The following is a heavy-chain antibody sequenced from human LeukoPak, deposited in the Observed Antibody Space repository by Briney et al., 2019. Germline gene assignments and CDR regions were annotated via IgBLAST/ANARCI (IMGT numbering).Heavy chain of an antibody. J-gene: IGHJ4*02. CDR3: ARGYSSSWYYFDY. V-gene: IGHV4-59*01. Sequence: KPSETLFLTCTVSGGSISSYYRGWIRQPPGKGLEWIGYIYYSGSTNYNPSLKSRVTISVDTSKNQFSLKLSSVTAADTAVYYCARGYSSSWYYFDYWGQGTLVTVSS. D-gene: IGHD6-13*01. CDR1: GGSISSYY. CDR2: IYYSGST.